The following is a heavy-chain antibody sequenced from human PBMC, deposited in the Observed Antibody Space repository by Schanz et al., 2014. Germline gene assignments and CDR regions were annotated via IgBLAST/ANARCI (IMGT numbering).Heavy chain of an antibody. Sequence: EVQLVESGGGLVQPRGSLRLSCAASEFSFSSFGMNWVRQAPGKGLEWVSYISSSSSTIYYADSVKGRFTISRDNAKNSLYLQMNSLRAEDTAVYYCAKDLYNYGIFDSWGQGTLVTVSS. D-gene: IGHD3-16*01. V-gene: IGHV3-48*01. CDR1: EFSFSSFG. CDR3: AKDLYNYGIFDS. CDR2: ISSSSSTI. J-gene: IGHJ5*01.